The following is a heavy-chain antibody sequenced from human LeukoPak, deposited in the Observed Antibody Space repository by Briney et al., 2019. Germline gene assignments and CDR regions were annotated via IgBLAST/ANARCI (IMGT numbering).Heavy chain of an antibody. D-gene: IGHD2-21*01. CDR2: ISVYNGDT. CDR3: ARDRIPVRPGWFDH. Sequence: GASVKVSCKVSGYTFTTYGISWVRQAPGQGLEWMGWISVYNGDTNYAQKFQGRVTMTTDTSTSTVYMEVRSLTSDDTAMYYCARDRIPVRPGWFDHWGQGTLVSLSS. J-gene: IGHJ5*02. V-gene: IGHV1-18*01. CDR1: GYTFTTYG.